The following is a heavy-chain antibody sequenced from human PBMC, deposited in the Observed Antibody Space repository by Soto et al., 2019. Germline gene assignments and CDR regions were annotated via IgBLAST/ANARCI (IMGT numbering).Heavy chain of an antibody. CDR3: ARDLSMVRGSRGFAYYYYYMDV. J-gene: IGHJ6*03. CDR1: GFTFSSYA. D-gene: IGHD3-10*01. Sequence: EVQLVESGGGLVQPGGSLRLSCAASGFTFSSYAMHWVRQAPGKGLEYVSAISSNGGSTYYAYSVKGRFTISSDNSKNTLYLQMGSLRAEDMAVYYCARDLSMVRGSRGFAYYYYYMDVSGKGTTVTVAS. V-gene: IGHV3-64*01. CDR2: ISSNGGST.